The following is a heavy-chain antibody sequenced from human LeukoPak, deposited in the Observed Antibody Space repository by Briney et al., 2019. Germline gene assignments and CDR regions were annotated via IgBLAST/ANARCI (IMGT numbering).Heavy chain of an antibody. CDR1: GGSISSYY. CDR2: IYYSGST. Sequence: SETLSLTCTVSGGSISSYYWSWIRQPPGEGLEWIGYIYYSGSTNYNPSLKSRVTISVDTSKNQFSLKLSSVTAADTAVYYCARGGYSYGYTFDYWGQGTLVTVSS. CDR3: ARGGYSYGYTFDY. D-gene: IGHD5-18*01. J-gene: IGHJ4*02. V-gene: IGHV4-59*01.